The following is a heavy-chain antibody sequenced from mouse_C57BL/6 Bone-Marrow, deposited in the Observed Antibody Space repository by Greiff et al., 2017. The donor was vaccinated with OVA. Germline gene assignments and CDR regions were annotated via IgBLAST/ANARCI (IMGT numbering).Heavy chain of an antibody. CDR3: ARSFYYFDY. Sequence: VQLQQSGPELVTPGASVKISCKASGYSFTAYNMNWVKPSNGKSLEWIGVINPNYGNPSSNQKFKGKATLTVDQSSSTAYRQLNSLTSEDSAVYYCARSFYYFDYWGQGTTLTVSS. CDR2: INPNYGNP. V-gene: IGHV1-39*01. J-gene: IGHJ2*01. CDR1: GYSFTAYN.